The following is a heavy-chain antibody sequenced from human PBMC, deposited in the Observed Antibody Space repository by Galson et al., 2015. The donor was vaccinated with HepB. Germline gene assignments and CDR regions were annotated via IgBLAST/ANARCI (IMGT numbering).Heavy chain of an antibody. Sequence: SLRLSCAASGFTFDDYGMSWVRQAPGKGLEWVSGINWNGGSTGYADSVKGRFTISRDNAKNSLYLQMNSLRAEDTALYHCARHSLEYSSSPFLYYYYYYYMDVWGKGTTVTVSS. D-gene: IGHD6-6*01. V-gene: IGHV3-20*01. CDR3: ARHSLEYSSSPFLYYYYYYYMDV. J-gene: IGHJ6*03. CDR2: INWNGGST. CDR1: GFTFDDYG.